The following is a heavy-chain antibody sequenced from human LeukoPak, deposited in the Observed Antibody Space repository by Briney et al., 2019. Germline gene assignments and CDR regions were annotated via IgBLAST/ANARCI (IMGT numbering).Heavy chain of an antibody. CDR3: ARGGRQQWLLFAFHI. J-gene: IGHJ3*02. D-gene: IGHD2-21*02. CDR1: GGSISNYY. Sequence: SETLSLTCTVSGGSISNYYWSWIRQAPGKGLEWIGNIYSSGSIKYNPSLKSRVTLSVDTSKNQFSLNLSSVTAADTAVYYCARGGRQQWLLFAFHIWGRGTMVTVSS. CDR2: IYSSGSI. V-gene: IGHV4-4*08.